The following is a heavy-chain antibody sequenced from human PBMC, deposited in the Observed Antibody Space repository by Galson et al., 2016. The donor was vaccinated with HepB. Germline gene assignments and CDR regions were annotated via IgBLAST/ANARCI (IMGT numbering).Heavy chain of an antibody. CDR2: ISDSGGST. CDR3: AKRALERLFDY. V-gene: IGHV3-23*01. CDR1: GFTFNRHA. J-gene: IGHJ4*02. Sequence: SLRLSCAASGFTFNRHAMSWVRRTPEKGLEWVSTISDSGGSTYYADSVKGRFIISRDNSKNTLSLQMNPLRAEDTAVYYCAKRALERLFDYWGQGTLVTVSS.